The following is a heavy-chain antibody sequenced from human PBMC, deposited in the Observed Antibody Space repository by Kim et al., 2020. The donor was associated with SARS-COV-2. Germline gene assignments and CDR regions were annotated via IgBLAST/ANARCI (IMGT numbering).Heavy chain of an antibody. CDR1: GYTLTELS. V-gene: IGHV1-24*01. J-gene: IGHJ3*02. CDR3: ATAHYYDSSGYYFHDAFDI. CDR2: FDPEDGET. Sequence: ASVKVSCKVSGYTLTELSMHWVRQAPGKGLEWMGGFDPEDGETIYAQKFQGRVTMTEDTSTDTAYMELSSLRSEDTAVYYCATAHYYDSSGYYFHDAFDIWGQGTMVTVSS. D-gene: IGHD3-22*01.